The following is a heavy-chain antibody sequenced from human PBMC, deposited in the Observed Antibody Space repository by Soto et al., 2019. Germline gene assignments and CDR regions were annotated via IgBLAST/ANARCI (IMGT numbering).Heavy chain of an antibody. J-gene: IGHJ4*02. D-gene: IGHD2-21*02. V-gene: IGHV4-59*01. CDR1: GGSISSYY. CDR3: ARGGVTLFDY. Sequence: QVQLQESGPGLVKPSETLSLTCTVSGGSISSYYWSWIRQPPGKGLEWIGYIYYSGSTNYNPSLKSRVTISVDTATNQFSLKLSSVTAADTAVYYCARGGVTLFDYWGQGTLVTVSS. CDR2: IYYSGST.